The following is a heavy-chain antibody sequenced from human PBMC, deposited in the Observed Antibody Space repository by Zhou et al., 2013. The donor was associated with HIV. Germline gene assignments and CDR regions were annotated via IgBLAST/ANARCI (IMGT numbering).Heavy chain of an antibody. J-gene: IGHJ6*03. CDR2: INPNNGGT. CDR3: ARRGGTYQYYYNGR. V-gene: IGHV1-2*02. Sequence: QVQLVQSGAEVKKPGASVKVSCKASGYTFTGFYMHWVRQAPGQGLEWMGWINPNNGGTNYAQKFQGRVTMTRDTSISTAYMELSRLRSDDTAVYYCARRGGTYQYYYNGRLGQRDHGHRLL. D-gene: IGHD1-1*01. CDR1: GYTFTGFY.